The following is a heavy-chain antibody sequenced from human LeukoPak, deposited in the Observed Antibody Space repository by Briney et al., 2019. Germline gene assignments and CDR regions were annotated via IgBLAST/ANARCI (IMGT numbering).Heavy chain of an antibody. V-gene: IGHV3-11*04. J-gene: IGHJ4*02. Sequence: PGGSLRLSCAASGFTVSGNYMTWVRQAPGKGLEWVSYISSGGSTIYYADSVRGRFTISRDNAKNSLYLQMNSLRAEDTAVYYCARAVGYSGFSDYWGQGTLVTVSS. CDR2: ISSGGSTI. D-gene: IGHD5-12*01. CDR3: ARAVGYSGFSDY. CDR1: GFTVSGNY.